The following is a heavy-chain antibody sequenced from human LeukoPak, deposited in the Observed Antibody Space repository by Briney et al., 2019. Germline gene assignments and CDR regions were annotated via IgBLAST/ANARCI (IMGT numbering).Heavy chain of an antibody. CDR2: IIPIFDIA. V-gene: IGHV1-69*04. J-gene: IGHJ6*02. Sequence: ASVKVSCKASGGTFSSYAISWVRQAPGQGLEWMGRIIPIFDIANYTQKFQGRVTITADKSTSTAYMELSSLRSEDTAVYYCAGDPSPGYSSSTSCYPEGYYGMDVWGQGTTVTVSS. CDR3: AGDPSPGYSSSTSCYPEGYYGMDV. CDR1: GGTFSSYA. D-gene: IGHD2-2*01.